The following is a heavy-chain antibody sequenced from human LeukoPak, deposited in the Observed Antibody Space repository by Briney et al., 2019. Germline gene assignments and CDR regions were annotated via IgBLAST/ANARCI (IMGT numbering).Heavy chain of an antibody. CDR1: GFSFSNYA. CDR2: ITGSGGNR. J-gene: IGHJ1*01. Sequence: GGSLRLSCAGSGFSFSNYAMIWVRQAPGKGLEWVSAITGSGGNRFYARSVKGRFTISRDNSRNTLYLQMDSLRGDDTAVYYCAKDPNGDYIGAFDFQRWGQGTQVTVSS. V-gene: IGHV3-23*01. CDR3: AKDPNGDYIGAFDFQR. D-gene: IGHD4-17*01.